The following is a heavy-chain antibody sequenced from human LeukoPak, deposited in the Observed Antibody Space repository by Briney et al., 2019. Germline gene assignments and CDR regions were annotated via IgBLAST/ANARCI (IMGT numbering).Heavy chain of an antibody. CDR2: IYHSGST. Sequence: SETLSLTCTVSGYSISSGYYWGWIRQPPGKGLEWIGSIYHSGSTYYNPSLKSRVTISVDTSKNQFSLKLSSVTAADTAVYYCARSHYYGSGSYRGLFPWGQGTLVTVSS. CDR3: ARSHYYGSGSYRGLFP. V-gene: IGHV4-38-2*02. J-gene: IGHJ5*02. D-gene: IGHD3-10*01. CDR1: GYSISSGYY.